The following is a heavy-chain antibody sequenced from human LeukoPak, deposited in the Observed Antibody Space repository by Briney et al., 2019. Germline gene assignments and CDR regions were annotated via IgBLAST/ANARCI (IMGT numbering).Heavy chain of an antibody. V-gene: IGHV3-9*01. D-gene: IGHD3-9*01. CDR1: GFTFDDYA. J-gene: IGHJ4*02. Sequence: GGSPRLSCAASGFTFDDYAMHWVRQAPGKGLEWVSGISWNSGSIGYADSVKGRFTISRDNAKNSLYLQMNSLRAEDTALYYCAKDDYDILTGSGGFDYWGQGTLVTVSS. CDR2: ISWNSGSI. CDR3: AKDDYDILTGSGGFDY.